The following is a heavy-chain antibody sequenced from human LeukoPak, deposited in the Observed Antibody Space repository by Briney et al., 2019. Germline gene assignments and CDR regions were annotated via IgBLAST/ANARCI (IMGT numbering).Heavy chain of an antibody. Sequence: GGSLRLSCAASGLSFSTYAMGWVRHIPGKGLEWVSAISGSDPGTFYTDSVKGRFTISRVNSTNTLYLQMNSLRAEDTAVYYCAKDRLRYYGSGSYYPMDVWGKGTTVTVSS. CDR1: GLSFSTYA. CDR2: ISGSDPGT. J-gene: IGHJ6*03. CDR3: AKDRLRYYGSGSYYPMDV. D-gene: IGHD3-10*01. V-gene: IGHV3-23*01.